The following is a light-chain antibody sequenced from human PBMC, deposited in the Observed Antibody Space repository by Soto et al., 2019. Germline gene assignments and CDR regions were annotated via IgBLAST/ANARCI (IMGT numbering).Light chain of an antibody. Sequence: DIQMTQSPSTLSGSVGDRVTITCRASQTISSWLAWYQQKPGKAPKLLIYGTATRATGIPARFSGSGSGTEFTLTISSLQSEDFAVYFCQQYHNWPAFGQGTKVEIK. CDR2: GTA. J-gene: IGKJ1*01. CDR1: QTISSW. CDR3: QQYHNWPA. V-gene: IGKV1-5*01.